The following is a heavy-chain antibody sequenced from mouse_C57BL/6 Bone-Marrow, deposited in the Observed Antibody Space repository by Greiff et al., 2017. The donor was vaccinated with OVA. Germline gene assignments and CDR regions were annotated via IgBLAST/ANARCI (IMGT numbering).Heavy chain of an antibody. CDR1: GYTFTSYW. J-gene: IGHJ3*01. CDR2: IYPGSGST. Sequence: VKVVESGAELVKPGASVKMSCKASGYTFTSYWITWVKQRPGQGLEWIGDIYPGSGSTNYNEKFKSKATLTVDTSSSTAYMQLSSLTSEDSAVYYCARDPCLAYWGQGTLVTVSA. V-gene: IGHV1-55*01. CDR3: ARDPCLAY.